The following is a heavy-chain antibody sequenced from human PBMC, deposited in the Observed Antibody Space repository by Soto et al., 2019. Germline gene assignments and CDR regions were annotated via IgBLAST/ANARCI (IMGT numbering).Heavy chain of an antibody. CDR1: GGSLSPYY. Sequence: QVQLQESGPGLVKPSETLSLTCTVSGGSLSPYYWIWIRQPPGKGLEWIGYIYHSGTTNYNPSLKSRVSMSVDTSKNQFSLKLSSVTAADTAVYYCARGGRYRYAMDVWGQGTTVSVSS. V-gene: IGHV4-59*01. D-gene: IGHD1-1*01. J-gene: IGHJ6*02. CDR3: ARGGRYRYAMDV. CDR2: IYHSGTT.